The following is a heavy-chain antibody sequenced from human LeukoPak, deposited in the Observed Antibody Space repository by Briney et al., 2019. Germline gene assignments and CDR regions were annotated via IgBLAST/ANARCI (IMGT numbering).Heavy chain of an antibody. V-gene: IGHV4-59*01. CDR3: ARGRVPGIAAAGLFDY. Sequence: SETLSLTCTVSGGSISSYYWSWIRQPPGKGLEWIGYIYYSGSTNYNPSLKSRVTISVDTSKSQFSLKLSSVTAADTAVYYCARGRVPGIAAAGLFDYWGQGTLVTVSS. CDR2: IYYSGST. D-gene: IGHD6-13*01. CDR1: GGSISSYY. J-gene: IGHJ4*02.